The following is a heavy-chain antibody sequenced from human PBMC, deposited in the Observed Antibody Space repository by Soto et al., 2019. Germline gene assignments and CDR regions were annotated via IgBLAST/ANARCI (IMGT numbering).Heavy chain of an antibody. V-gene: IGHV4-34*01. Sequence: PSETLSLTCAVYGGSFSGYYWSWIRQPPGKGLEWIGEINHSGSTNYNPSLKSRVTISVDTSKNQFSLKLSSVTAADTAVYYCARGRGFGDADYYYYMDVWGKGTTVTVSS. D-gene: IGHD3-10*01. J-gene: IGHJ6*03. CDR3: ARGRGFGDADYYYYMDV. CDR2: INHSGST. CDR1: GGSFSGYY.